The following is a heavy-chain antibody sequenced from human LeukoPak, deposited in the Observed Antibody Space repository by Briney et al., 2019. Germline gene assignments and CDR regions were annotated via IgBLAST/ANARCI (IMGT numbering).Heavy chain of an antibody. CDR2: ISAYNGNT. CDR1: GYSFTSYW. V-gene: IGHV1-18*04. CDR3: ARDSIQLWLSGVAGWFDP. Sequence: GESLKISCKGSGYSFTSYWISWVRQAPGQGLEWMGWISAYNGNTNYAQKLQGRVTMTTDTSTSTAYMELRSLRSDDTAVYYCARDSIQLWLSGVAGWFDPWGQGTLVTVSS. D-gene: IGHD5-18*01. J-gene: IGHJ5*02.